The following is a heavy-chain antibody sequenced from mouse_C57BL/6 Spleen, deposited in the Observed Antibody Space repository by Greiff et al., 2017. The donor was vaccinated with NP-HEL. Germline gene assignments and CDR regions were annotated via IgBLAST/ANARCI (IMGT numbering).Heavy chain of an antibody. J-gene: IGHJ4*01. CDR2: IYPGDGDT. Sequence: VQPQQSGAELVKPGASVKISCKASGYAFSSYWMNWVKQRPGKGLEWIGQIYPGDGDTNYNGKFKGKATLTADKSSSTAYMQLSSRTSEDSAVYFCARSSGYDGVYAMDYWGQGTSVTVSS. D-gene: IGHD2-2*01. V-gene: IGHV1-80*01. CDR3: ARSSGYDGVYAMDY. CDR1: GYAFSSYW.